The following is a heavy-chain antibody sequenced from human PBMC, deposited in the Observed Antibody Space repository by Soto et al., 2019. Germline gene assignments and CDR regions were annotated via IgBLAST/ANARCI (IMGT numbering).Heavy chain of an antibody. CDR1: GYTLTELS. CDR3: ATVKSAYYHILTGPQAGIDY. CDR2: FDPEDGET. J-gene: IGHJ4*02. D-gene: IGHD3-9*01. Sequence: ASVKVSCKVSGYTLTELSMHWVRQAPGKGLEWMGGFDPEDGETIYAQKFQGRVTMTEDTSTDTAYMELSSLRSEDTAVYYCATVKSAYYHILTGPQAGIDYWGQGTLVTVSS. V-gene: IGHV1-24*01.